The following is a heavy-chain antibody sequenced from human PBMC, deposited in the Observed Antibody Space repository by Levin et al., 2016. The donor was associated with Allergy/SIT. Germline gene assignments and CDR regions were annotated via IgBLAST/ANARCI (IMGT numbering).Heavy chain of an antibody. J-gene: IGHJ5*02. D-gene: IGHD6-13*01. Sequence: VRQMPGKGLEWMGIIYPGDSDTRYSASIQGQVTISADKSISTAFLQWTSLEASDSGMYYCARRRIADAGIPWFDPWGQGTLVTVSS. V-gene: IGHV5-51*01. CDR2: IYPGDSDT. CDR3: ARRRIADAGIPWFDP.